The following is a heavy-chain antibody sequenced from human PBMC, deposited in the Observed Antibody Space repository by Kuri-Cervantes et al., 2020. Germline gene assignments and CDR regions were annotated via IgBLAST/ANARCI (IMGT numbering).Heavy chain of an antibody. Sequence: SETLSLTCAISGDSVSSRSVAWNWIRQSPSRGLEWLGRTYYRSKWKNDYAVSVKSRITIIPDTSKNQFSLQLNSVTPEDTAVYYCARDGGNSGDFDYWGQGTLVTVSS. V-gene: IGHV6-1*01. CDR3: ARDGGNSGDFDY. D-gene: IGHD4-23*01. CDR1: GDSVSSRSVA. CDR2: TYYRSKWKN. J-gene: IGHJ4*02.